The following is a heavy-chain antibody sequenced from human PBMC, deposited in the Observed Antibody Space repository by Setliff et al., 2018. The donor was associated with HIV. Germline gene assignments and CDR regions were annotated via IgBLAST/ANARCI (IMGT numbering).Heavy chain of an antibody. CDR1: GFTFSSYA. D-gene: IGHD2-2*01. V-gene: IGHV3-23*01. J-gene: IGHJ6*03. Sequence: GGSLRLSCAASGFTFSSYAMSWVRQAPGKGLEWVSAISGSGGSTYYADSVKGRFTISRDNSKNTLYLQMNSLGAEDTAVYYCARGRRVSSNYYCYYYMDVWGKGTTVTVS. CDR2: ISGSGGST. CDR3: ARGRRVSSNYYCYYYMDV.